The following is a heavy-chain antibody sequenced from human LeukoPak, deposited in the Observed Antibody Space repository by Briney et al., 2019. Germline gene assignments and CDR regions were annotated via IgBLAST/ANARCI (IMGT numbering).Heavy chain of an antibody. CDR3: TRDIAHRSGYYLELY. V-gene: IGHV3-49*03. J-gene: IGHJ4*02. D-gene: IGHD3-22*01. CDR2: IRSKAYGGTT. CDR1: GFTFGDYA. Sequence: QTGGSLRLSCTASGFTFGDYAMSWFRQAPGKGLEWVGFIRSKAYGGTTEYAASVKGRFTISRDDSKSIAYLQMNSLKTEDTAVYYCTRDIAHRSGYYLELYWGQGTLVTVSS.